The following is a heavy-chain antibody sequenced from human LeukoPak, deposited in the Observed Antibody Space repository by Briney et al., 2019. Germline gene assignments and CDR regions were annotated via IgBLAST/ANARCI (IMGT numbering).Heavy chain of an antibody. D-gene: IGHD4-17*01. V-gene: IGHV4-34*01. CDR2: INHSGST. CDR3: ASVYGDGIDY. Sequence: KPSENLSLNCAVYGGSFSGYYWRWISQAPGKGLEWIGEINHSGSTNYNPSLKSRVTISVDTSKNQFSLKLSSVTAADTAVYYCASVYGDGIDYWGQETRVSVPS. CDR1: GGSFSGYY. J-gene: IGHJ4*02.